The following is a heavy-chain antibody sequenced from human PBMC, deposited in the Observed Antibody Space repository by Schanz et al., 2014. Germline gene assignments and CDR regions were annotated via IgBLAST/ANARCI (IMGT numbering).Heavy chain of an antibody. Sequence: VQLVDSGGGLVKPGGSLRLSCAASGFTFSDYYMTWMRQAPGKGLEWVSGISDNGISTYYADSVKGRFIISRDNSKNTLYLQVNSLRAEDTAVYYCAKHVRSLTGNDYWGQGILVPVSA. V-gene: IGHV3-23*04. CDR2: ISDNGIST. D-gene: IGHD3-9*01. J-gene: IGHJ4*02. CDR1: GFTFSDYY. CDR3: AKHVRSLTGNDY.